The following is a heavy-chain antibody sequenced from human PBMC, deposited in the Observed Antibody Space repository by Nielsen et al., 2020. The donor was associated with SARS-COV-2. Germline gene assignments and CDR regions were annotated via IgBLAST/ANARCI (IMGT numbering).Heavy chain of an antibody. Sequence: GGSLRLSCAASGFTFSCYSMNWVRQAPGKGLEWVSSISSSSSSYIYYADSVKGRFTISRDNSKNTLYLQMSSLRAEDTAVYYCATLGYSSSPKGGYYFDYWGQGTLVTVSS. CDR1: GFTFSCYS. CDR3: ATLGYSSSPKGGYYFDY. D-gene: IGHD6-6*01. J-gene: IGHJ4*02. V-gene: IGHV3-21*01. CDR2: ISSSSSSYI.